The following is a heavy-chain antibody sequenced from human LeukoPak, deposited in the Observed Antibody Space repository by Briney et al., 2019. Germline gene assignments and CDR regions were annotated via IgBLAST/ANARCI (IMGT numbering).Heavy chain of an antibody. CDR2: IFSNDEI. CDR3: ARMGCSGGSCYYAFDI. J-gene: IGHJ3*02. D-gene: IGHD2-15*01. Sequence: SGPVLVKPTETLTLTCTVSGFSLSNARTGMSWIRQPPGNALEWLPHIFSNDEISYSTSLKSRLTISKDTSKSQVVLTMTNMDPVDTATYYCARMGCSGGSCYYAFDIWGQGTMVTVSS. V-gene: IGHV2-26*01. CDR1: GFSLSNARTG.